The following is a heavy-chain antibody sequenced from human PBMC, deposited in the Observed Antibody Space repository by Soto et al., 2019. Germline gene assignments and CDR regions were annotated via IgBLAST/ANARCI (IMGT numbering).Heavy chain of an antibody. J-gene: IGHJ6*02. CDR1: GGSIKSSDYH. Sequence: SETLSLTCTVSGGSIKSSDYHWSWIRQPPGKVLEWIGYVYSTGSTYYNPSLKSRLTISVDTSKNQFSLNVISVTAADTAVYYCRRSSSYSTDVWGQGTAVTVSS. D-gene: IGHD6-13*01. CDR3: RRSSSYSTDV. CDR2: VYSTGST. V-gene: IGHV4-30-4*01.